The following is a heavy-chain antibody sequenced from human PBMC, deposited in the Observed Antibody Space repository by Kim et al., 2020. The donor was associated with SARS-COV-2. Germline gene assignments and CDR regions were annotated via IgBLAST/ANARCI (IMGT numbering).Heavy chain of an antibody. CDR2: IKTKSDGTI. CDR1: GFTFSQAW. V-gene: IGHV3-15*01. Sequence: GSLRLSCATSGFTFSQAWMSWVRQAPGKGLEWVVRIKTKSDGTIQYAAPVKGRFTISRDDSANTLYLQMDSLKTEDTAGYYCTTSFDYWGQGTLVIVPS. J-gene: IGHJ4*02. CDR3: TTSFDY.